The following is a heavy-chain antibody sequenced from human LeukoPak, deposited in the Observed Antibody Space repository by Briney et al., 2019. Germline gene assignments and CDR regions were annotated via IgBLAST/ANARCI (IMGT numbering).Heavy chain of an antibody. D-gene: IGHD5-24*01. Sequence: PSETLSLTCTVSGGSISSYYWSWIRQPPGKGLEGIGYIYYSGSTNYNPSLKSRVTISVDTSKNQFSLKLSSVTAADTAVYYRARERRWLQFGGNWFDPWGQGTLATVSS. J-gene: IGHJ5*02. V-gene: IGHV4-59*01. CDR3: ARERRWLQFGGNWFDP. CDR1: GGSISSYY. CDR2: IYYSGST.